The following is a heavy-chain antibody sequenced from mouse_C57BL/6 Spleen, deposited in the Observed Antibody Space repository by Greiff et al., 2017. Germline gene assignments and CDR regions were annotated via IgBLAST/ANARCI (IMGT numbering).Heavy chain of an antibody. V-gene: IGHV5-6*01. CDR3: ARTGTAY. Sequence: EVQLVESGGDLVKPGGSLKLSCAASGFTFSSYGMSWVRQTPDKRLEWVATISSGGSYTYYPDSVKGRFTISIDNANNTLYLQMSSLKSEDTAMYYCARTGTAYWGQGTLVTVSA. D-gene: IGHD1-1*02. CDR2: ISSGGSYT. J-gene: IGHJ3*01. CDR1: GFTFSSYG.